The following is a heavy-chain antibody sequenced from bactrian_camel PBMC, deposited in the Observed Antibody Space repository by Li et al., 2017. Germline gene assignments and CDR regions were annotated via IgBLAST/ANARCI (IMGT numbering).Heavy chain of an antibody. V-gene: IGHV3S1*01. Sequence: VQLVESGGGSVQAGGSLRLSCAGTGIHLSSAFCVGWFRQVPGKEREGVASIRPGATTTAYASSVRGRFSISLDTAKNTVYLQMNNLQPEDTATYYCAEGRGSRGEHCYSLNYWGQGTQVTVS. CDR1: GIHLSSAFC. J-gene: IGHJ4*01. CDR3: AEGRGSRGEHCYSLNY. CDR2: IRPGATTT. D-gene: IGHD6*01.